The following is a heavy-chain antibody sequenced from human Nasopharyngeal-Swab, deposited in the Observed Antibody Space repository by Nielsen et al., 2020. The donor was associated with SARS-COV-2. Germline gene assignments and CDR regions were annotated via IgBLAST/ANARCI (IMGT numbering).Heavy chain of an antibody. V-gene: IGHV4-59*08. J-gene: IGHJ6*03. Sequence: SETLSLTCTVSGDSMITNSWIWIRQPPGKGLEWIGYIYYNGRTNYTPSLKSRVTVSLDTSRNQFSLKLDSVTAADTATYYCARQSVLKHLEWTSTFYSHRIDVWGKGTTVTVSS. D-gene: IGHD2/OR15-2a*01. CDR3: ARQSVLKHLEWTSTFYSHRIDV. CDR1: GDSMITNS. CDR2: IYYNGRT.